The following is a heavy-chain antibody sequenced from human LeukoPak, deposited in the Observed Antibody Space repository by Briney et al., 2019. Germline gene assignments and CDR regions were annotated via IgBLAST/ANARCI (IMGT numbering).Heavy chain of an antibody. J-gene: IGHJ4*02. CDR3: ARIRTLVTDY. CDR2: ISSSTSTI. V-gene: IGHV3-48*04. D-gene: IGHD2-8*02. CDR1: GFTFSNYD. Sequence: PGGSLRLSCAASGFTFSNYDMNWVRQAPGKGLEWVSYISSSTSTIYYADSVKGRFTISRDNAKNSLYLQMNSLRAEDTAVYYCARIRTLVTDYWGQGTLVTVSS.